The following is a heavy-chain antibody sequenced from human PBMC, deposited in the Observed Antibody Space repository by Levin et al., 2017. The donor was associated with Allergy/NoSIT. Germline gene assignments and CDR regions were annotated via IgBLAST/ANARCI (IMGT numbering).Heavy chain of an antibody. Sequence: LSLPCAASGFPFTSFWMTWVRQAPGKGLEWVANIERDGSETYYVDSVKGRFTISRDNAKNSVYLQMNSLRVDDTAVYYCAREEGWGYHYGMDVWGQGTTVTVSS. CDR2: IERDGSET. CDR3: AREEGWGYHYGMDV. J-gene: IGHJ6*02. V-gene: IGHV3-7*01. CDR1: GFPFTSFW. D-gene: IGHD3-16*02.